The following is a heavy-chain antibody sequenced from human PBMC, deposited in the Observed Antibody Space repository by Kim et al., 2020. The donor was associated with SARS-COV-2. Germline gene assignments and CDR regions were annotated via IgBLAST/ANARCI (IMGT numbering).Heavy chain of an antibody. CDR3: ATLGPYNTSSRFDY. D-gene: IGHD6-6*01. Sequence: YADSVKGRFTVSRDNSQNTLYLQMSSLRADDTAVYYCATLGPYNTSSRFDYWGHGTLVTVST. V-gene: IGHV3-23*01. J-gene: IGHJ4*01.